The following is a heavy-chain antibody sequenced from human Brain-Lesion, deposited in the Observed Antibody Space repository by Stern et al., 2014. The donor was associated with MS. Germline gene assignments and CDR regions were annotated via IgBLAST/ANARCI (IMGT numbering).Heavy chain of an antibody. CDR1: GFIFGGYA. V-gene: IGHV3-30-3*01. Sequence: VQLLESGGGVVQPGGSVRLSCAASGFIFGGYAMSWVRQAPGKGLAWVALLSYDGVNKYYADSVKGRFTISRDTSKSTLYLQMTGLRPEDTAIYYCARDLNSGELSFMLYYFDSWGQGTLVTVSS. D-gene: IGHD3-16*02. J-gene: IGHJ4*02. CDR3: ARDLNSGELSFMLYYFDS. CDR2: LSYDGVNK.